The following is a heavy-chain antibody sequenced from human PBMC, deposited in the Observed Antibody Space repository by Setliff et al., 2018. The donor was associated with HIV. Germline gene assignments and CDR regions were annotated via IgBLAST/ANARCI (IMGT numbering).Heavy chain of an antibody. Sequence: SVKVSCKASGGTFSNYAINWVRQAPGQGLEWMGGIIPIFGTPNYAQKFQGRVTITADESTSTAYMELSSLRSEDTAVYYCAREREIVGAGNYMDVWGKGTTVTVSS. V-gene: IGHV1-69*13. J-gene: IGHJ6*03. CDR2: IIPIFGTP. CDR3: AREREIVGAGNYMDV. CDR1: GGTFSNYA. D-gene: IGHD1-26*01.